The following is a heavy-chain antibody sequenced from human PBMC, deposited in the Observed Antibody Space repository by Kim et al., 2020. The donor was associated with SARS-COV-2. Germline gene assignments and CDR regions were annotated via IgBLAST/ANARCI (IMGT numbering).Heavy chain of an antibody. CDR1: GFTVSSNY. Sequence: GGSLRLSCAASGFTVSSNYMSWVRQAPGKGLEWVSAIYSGGSTYYADSVKGRFTIFRDNSKNTLYLQINSLRAVDTAVYYWSRKTCYDSSGYYLDYWGQGTLVTVSS. J-gene: IGHJ4*02. CDR2: IYSGGST. D-gene: IGHD3-22*01. V-gene: IGHV3-53*01. CDR3: SRKTCYDSSGYYLDY.